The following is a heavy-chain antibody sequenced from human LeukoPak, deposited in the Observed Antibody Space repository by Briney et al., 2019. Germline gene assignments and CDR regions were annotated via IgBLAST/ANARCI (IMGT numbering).Heavy chain of an antibody. Sequence: PSEALSLTCTVSGASISTYYWSWIRQPPGKTLEWIGYIYDTGSTNYNPSLKSRVTISVDTSKNQFSLKLSSVTAADTAVYYCARGPYSYDSSGAFDIWGQGTMVTVSS. CDR1: GASISTYY. D-gene: IGHD3-22*01. V-gene: IGHV4-59*01. CDR2: IYDTGST. CDR3: ARGPYSYDSSGAFDI. J-gene: IGHJ3*02.